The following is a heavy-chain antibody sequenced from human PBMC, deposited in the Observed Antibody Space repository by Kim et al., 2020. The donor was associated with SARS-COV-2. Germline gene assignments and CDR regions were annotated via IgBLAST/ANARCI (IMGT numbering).Heavy chain of an antibody. CDR2: IYSGGST. Sequence: GGSLRLSCAASGFTVSSNYMSWVRQAPGKGLEWVSVIYSGGSTYYADSVKGRFTISRDNSKNTLYLQMNSLRAEDTAVYYCARDLVYGDRLFDYWGQGTLVTVSS. CDR1: GFTVSSNY. V-gene: IGHV3-53*01. D-gene: IGHD4-17*01. J-gene: IGHJ4*02. CDR3: ARDLVYGDRLFDY.